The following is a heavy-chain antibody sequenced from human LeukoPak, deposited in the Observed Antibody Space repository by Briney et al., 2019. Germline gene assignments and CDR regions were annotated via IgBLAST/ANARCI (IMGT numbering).Heavy chain of an antibody. J-gene: IGHJ4*02. CDR3: ARAHSSGCAFDY. Sequence: SETLSLTCAVSGYSISSGYYWGWIRQPPGKGLEWIGSIYHSGSTYYNPSLKSRVTISVDTSKNQFSLKLSSVTAADTAVYYCARAHSSGCAFDYWGQGTLATVSS. D-gene: IGHD6-19*01. CDR2: IYHSGST. CDR1: GYSISSGYY. V-gene: IGHV4-38-2*01.